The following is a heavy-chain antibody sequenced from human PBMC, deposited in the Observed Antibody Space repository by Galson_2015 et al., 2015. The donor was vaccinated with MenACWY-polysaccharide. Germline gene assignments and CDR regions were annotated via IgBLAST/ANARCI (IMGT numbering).Heavy chain of an antibody. Sequence: SLRLSCAASGFTFSSYWMHWVRQAPGKGLVWVSRINSDGSSTSYADSVKGRFTISRDNAKNTLYLQMYSLRAEDTAVYYCAKSFPTSSGWYNWGQGTLVTVSS. V-gene: IGHV3-74*01. D-gene: IGHD6-19*01. CDR1: GFTFSSYW. J-gene: IGHJ4*02. CDR3: AKSFPTSSGWYN. CDR2: INSDGSST.